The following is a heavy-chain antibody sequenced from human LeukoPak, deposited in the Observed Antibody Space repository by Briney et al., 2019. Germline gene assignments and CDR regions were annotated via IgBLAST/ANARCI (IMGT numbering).Heavy chain of an antibody. Sequence: GGSLRLSCVASGFVFEDYTMHWVRQVPGKGLEWVSLINYDGTSTYYADSVKSRFTISRDDSKNSLYLQMNSLRTEDTALYYCAKDIWGYDYGNFDYWGQGTLVTVSS. D-gene: IGHD5-18*01. CDR1: GFVFEDYT. CDR3: AKDIWGYDYGNFDY. V-gene: IGHV3-43*01. CDR2: INYDGTST. J-gene: IGHJ4*02.